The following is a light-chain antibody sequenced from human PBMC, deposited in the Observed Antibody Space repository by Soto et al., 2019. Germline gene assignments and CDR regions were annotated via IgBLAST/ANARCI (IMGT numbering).Light chain of an antibody. V-gene: IGKV1-5*01. J-gene: IGKJ4*01. CDR1: QNLDTW. CDR2: DAS. CDR3: QQYNSWQLS. Sequence: DIQMTQSPSTLSSSLLDRFTITFLASQNLDTWLAWYQQKPGKAPKVLIYDASNLESGVPSRFSGSGSGAEFTLTISSLQPDDSATYYCQQYNSWQLSFGGGTKVDNK.